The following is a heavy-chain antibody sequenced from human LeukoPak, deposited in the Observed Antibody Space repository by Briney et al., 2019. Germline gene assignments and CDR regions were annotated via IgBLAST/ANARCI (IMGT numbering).Heavy chain of an antibody. Sequence: SETLSLTCAVYGGSFSGYYWSWIRQPPGMGLEWIGEINHSGSTNYNPSLKSRVTISVDTSKNQFSLKLSSVTAADTAVYYCASLPVLRDISDYWGQGTLVTVSS. CDR3: ASLPVLRDISDY. V-gene: IGHV4-34*01. CDR2: INHSGST. J-gene: IGHJ4*02. CDR1: GGSFSGYY. D-gene: IGHD3-3*01.